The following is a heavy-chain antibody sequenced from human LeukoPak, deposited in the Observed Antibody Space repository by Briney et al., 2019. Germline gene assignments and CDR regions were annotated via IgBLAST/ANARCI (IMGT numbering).Heavy chain of an antibody. CDR3: ARAEFLEWSQPSSFDY. Sequence: GGSLRLSCAASGFTFSSYGMHWVRQAPGKRLEWVAFIRYDGSNKYYADSVKGRFTISRDNSKNTLYLQMNSLRAEDTAVYYCARAEFLEWSQPSSFDYWGQGTLVTVSS. J-gene: IGHJ4*02. CDR1: GFTFSSYG. V-gene: IGHV3-30*02. CDR2: IRYDGSNK. D-gene: IGHD3-3*01.